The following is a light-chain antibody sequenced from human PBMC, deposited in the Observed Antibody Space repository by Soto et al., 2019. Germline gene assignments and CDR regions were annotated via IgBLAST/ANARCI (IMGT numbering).Light chain of an antibody. CDR1: QSISSY. Sequence: DIQMTQSPSSLAASVGDRVTITCRASQSISSYLNWYQQKPGKAAKLLIYDASSLQSGVPSRFSGRGSGTDFPLTISSLQPEDFATYYCQQSYSTPVTFGQGTKVEIK. CDR2: DAS. V-gene: IGKV1-39*01. CDR3: QQSYSTPVT. J-gene: IGKJ1*01.